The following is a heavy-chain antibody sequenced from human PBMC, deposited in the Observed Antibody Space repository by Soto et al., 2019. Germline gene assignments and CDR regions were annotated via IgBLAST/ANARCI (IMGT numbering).Heavy chain of an antibody. CDR3: AGRITSYYYYSMDV. CDR2: ISDSGDRT. D-gene: IGHD3-10*01. V-gene: IGHV3-23*01. Sequence: LRLSFAVSGFTFSSYAMTWVRQAPGKGLEWVSGISDSGDRTYYADSVKGRFTISRDNSKNTLHLQLNSLRAEDTAVYYCAGRITSYYYYSMDVWGQGTTVTVSS. CDR1: GFTFSSYA. J-gene: IGHJ6*02.